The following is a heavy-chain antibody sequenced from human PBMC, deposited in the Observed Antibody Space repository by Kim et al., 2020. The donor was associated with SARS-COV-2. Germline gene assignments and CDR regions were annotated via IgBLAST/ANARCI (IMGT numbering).Heavy chain of an antibody. J-gene: IGHJ5*02. CDR1: GGSFSGYY. Sequence: SETLSLTCAVYGGSFSGYYWSWIRQPPGKGLEWIGEINHSGSTNYNPSLKSRVTISVDTSKNQFSLKLSSVTAADTAVYYCARGHGSGKNQQSNWFDPWGQGTLVTVSS. D-gene: IGHD3-10*01. CDR2: INHSGST. CDR3: ARGHGSGKNQQSNWFDP. V-gene: IGHV4-34*01.